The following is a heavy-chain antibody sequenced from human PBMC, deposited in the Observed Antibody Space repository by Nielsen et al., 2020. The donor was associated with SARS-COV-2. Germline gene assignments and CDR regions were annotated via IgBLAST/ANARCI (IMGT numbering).Heavy chain of an antibody. Sequence: WIRQPPGKGLEWVSYISSSGSTIYYADSVKGRFTISRDNVKNSLYLQMNSLRAEDTAVYYCARDARFYYYGSGSYSDYYYYGMDVWGQGTTVTVSS. D-gene: IGHD3-10*01. CDR3: ARDARFYYYGSGSYSDYYYYGMDV. V-gene: IGHV3-48*03. J-gene: IGHJ6*02. CDR2: ISSSGSTI.